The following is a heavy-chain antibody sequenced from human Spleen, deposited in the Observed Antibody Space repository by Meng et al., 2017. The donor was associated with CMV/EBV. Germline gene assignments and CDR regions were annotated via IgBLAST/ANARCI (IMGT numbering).Heavy chain of an antibody. CDR2: IYYSGST. V-gene: IGHV4-31*03. CDR1: GGSISSGGYY. J-gene: IGHJ3*02. D-gene: IGHD5-24*01. Sequence: SETLSLTCTVSGGSISSGGYYWSWIRQHPGKGLEWIGYIYYSGSTYYNPSHKSRVTISVDTSKNQFSLKLSSGTAADTAVYYCARVGDGYNEAFDIWGQGTMVTVSS. CDR3: ARVGDGYNEAFDI.